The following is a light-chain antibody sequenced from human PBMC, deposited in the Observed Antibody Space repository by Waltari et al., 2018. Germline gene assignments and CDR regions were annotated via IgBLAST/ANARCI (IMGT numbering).Light chain of an antibody. Sequence: QSVLTPPPSVSGAPGQRVTISCTGSSSNIGACYDVHWYQQLPGRAPKLLIHGNDKRPSGVPDRFSGSKSGTSGSLAIAGLQADDETDYYCQSYDSSLSGHVFGTGTKVTVL. J-gene: IGLJ1*01. CDR1: SSNIGACYD. CDR3: QSYDSSLSGHV. V-gene: IGLV1-40*01. CDR2: GND.